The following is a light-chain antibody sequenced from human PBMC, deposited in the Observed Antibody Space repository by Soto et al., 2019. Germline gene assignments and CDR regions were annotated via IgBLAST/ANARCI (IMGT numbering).Light chain of an antibody. CDR1: QSVSSSY. CDR3: HQYGSSPRT. V-gene: IGKV3-20*01. CDR2: GAS. Sequence: EIVLTQSPGTLSLSPGERATLSCRASQSVSSSYLAWYQQKPGQAPRLLIYGASSRATGIPDRFSGSGSGTDFTLTISRLEPEDLAVDYCHQYGSSPRTFGQGTKVEIK. J-gene: IGKJ1*01.